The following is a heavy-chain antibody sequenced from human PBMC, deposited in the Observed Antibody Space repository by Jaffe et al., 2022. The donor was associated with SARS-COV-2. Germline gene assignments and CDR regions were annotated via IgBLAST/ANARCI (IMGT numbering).Heavy chain of an antibody. D-gene: IGHD2-2*01. CDR3: ARWETDIVVVPGTLVYGMDV. CDR1: GFTFSSYS. V-gene: IGHV3-48*02. CDR2: ISSSSSTI. Sequence: EVQLVESGGGLVQPGGSLRLSCAASGFTFSSYSMNWVRQAPGKGLEWVSYISSSSSTIYYADSVKGRFTISRDNAKNSLYLQMNSLRDEDTAVYYCARWETDIVVVPGTLVYGMDVWGQGTTVTVSS. J-gene: IGHJ6*02.